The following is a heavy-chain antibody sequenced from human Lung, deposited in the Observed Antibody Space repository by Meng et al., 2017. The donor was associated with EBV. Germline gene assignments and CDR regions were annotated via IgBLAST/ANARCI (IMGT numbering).Heavy chain of an antibody. CDR2: INTDNGNT. Sequence: QVQLGQSGAEVKKPGASVKVSCKASGYIFTSYGIHWVRQAPGQRLEWMGWINTDNGNTEYSQMFQDRVTITMDTSASTAYMELSNLRSEDTSVYYCTRVYRSSWYEWFDPWGQGTPVTVSS. CDR3: TRVYRSSWYEWFDP. J-gene: IGHJ5*02. D-gene: IGHD6-13*01. V-gene: IGHV1-3*04. CDR1: GYIFTSYG.